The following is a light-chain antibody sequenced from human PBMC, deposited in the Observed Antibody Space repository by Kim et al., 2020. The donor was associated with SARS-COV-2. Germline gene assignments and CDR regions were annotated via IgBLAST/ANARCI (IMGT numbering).Light chain of an antibody. CDR2: EVN. V-gene: IGLV2-14*01. J-gene: IGLJ3*02. CDR1: SSDVSAYNY. Sequence: QSALTQPASVSGSPGQSITISCTGTSSDVSAYNYVSWYQQHPGKAPKLMIYEVNKGPSGVSYRFSGSKSGNTASLTISGLQAEDEADYYCSSYTTSATWVFGGGTKLTVL. CDR3: SSYTTSATWV.